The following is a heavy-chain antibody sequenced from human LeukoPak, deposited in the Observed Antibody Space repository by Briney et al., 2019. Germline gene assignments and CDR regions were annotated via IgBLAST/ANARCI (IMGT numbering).Heavy chain of an antibody. D-gene: IGHD2-21*02. V-gene: IGHV1-2*02. CDR3: ARVGAGDCCFFNY. CDR1: GYTFTGYY. J-gene: IGHJ4*02. Sequence: GASVKVSCKASGYTFTGYYMHWVRQAPGQGLEWIGWINPKSGGTSYAQKFQGRVTMTGDTSISTAYMDLSKLRSDDTAVYYCARVGAGDCCFFNYWGQGTLVTVSS. CDR2: INPKSGGT.